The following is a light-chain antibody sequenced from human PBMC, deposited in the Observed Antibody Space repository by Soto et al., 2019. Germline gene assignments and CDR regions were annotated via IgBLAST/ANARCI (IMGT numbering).Light chain of an antibody. CDR3: QQYVNSPGT. CDR1: QGVVSNY. V-gene: IGKV3-20*01. CDR2: GAS. Sequence: EIVLTQSPGTLSLSPGERATLSCRASQGVVSNYLAWYHQKPGQAPRLLLYGASTRAAGIPDRFSGSGSGTDFTLTISRLEPEDFEVYYCQQYVNSPGTFGQGTKVDIK. J-gene: IGKJ1*01.